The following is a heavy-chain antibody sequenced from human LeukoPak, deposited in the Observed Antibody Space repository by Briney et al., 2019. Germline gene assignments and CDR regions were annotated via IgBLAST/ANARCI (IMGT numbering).Heavy chain of an antibody. V-gene: IGHV3-9*03. CDR1: GFTLDDYA. CDR3: AKGQWLVRGAAFDI. J-gene: IGHJ3*02. CDR2: ISWNSGSI. Sequence: GGSLRLSCAASGFTLDDYAMHWVRQAPGKGLEWVSGISWNSGSIGYADSVKGRFTISRDTAKNSLYLQMNSLRAEDMALYYCAKGQWLVRGAAFDIWGQGTMVTVSS. D-gene: IGHD6-19*01.